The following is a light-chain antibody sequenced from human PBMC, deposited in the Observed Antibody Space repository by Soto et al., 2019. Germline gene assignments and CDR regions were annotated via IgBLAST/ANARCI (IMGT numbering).Light chain of an antibody. J-gene: IGLJ1*01. CDR1: SSDVGTRNF. Sequence: VLTQPASVSGSRGHSITISCTGASSDVGTRNFVSWYQQHPGKAPKLMIYQVTNRPSGVSNRFSGSKSGNTASLTISGLQAEDEADYYCSSSTDSTNYVFGTGTKVTV. V-gene: IGLV2-14*01. CDR3: SSSTDSTNYV. CDR2: QVT.